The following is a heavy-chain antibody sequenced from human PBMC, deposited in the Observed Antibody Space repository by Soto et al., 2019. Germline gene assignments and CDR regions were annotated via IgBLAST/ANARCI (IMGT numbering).Heavy chain of an antibody. CDR1: GGTFSSYT. CDR2: IIPILGIA. D-gene: IGHD2-15*01. J-gene: IGHJ4*02. V-gene: IGHV1-69*02. Sequence: QVQLVQSGAEVKKPGSSVMVSCKASGGTFSSYTISWVRQAPGQGLEWMGRIIPILGIANYAQKFQGRVTITADKSTSTAYMELSSLRSEDTAVYYCALGYCSGGSCYTPLDYWGQGTLVTVSS. CDR3: ALGYCSGGSCYTPLDY.